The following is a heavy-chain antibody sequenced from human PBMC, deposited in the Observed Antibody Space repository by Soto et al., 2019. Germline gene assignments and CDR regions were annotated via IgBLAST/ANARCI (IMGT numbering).Heavy chain of an antibody. V-gene: IGHV4-31*03. CDR2: IYYSGST. Sequence: SETLSLTCSVSGGSISSVGHYWTWIRQQPGKGLEWIGYIYYSGSTDYNPSLKSRVTISVDRSKNQFSLNLSSVTAADTAIYYCARESGGYDSSTRYGLDVWGQGTTVTVSS. CDR1: GGSISSVGHY. D-gene: IGHD6-25*01. CDR3: ARESGGYDSSTRYGLDV. J-gene: IGHJ6*02.